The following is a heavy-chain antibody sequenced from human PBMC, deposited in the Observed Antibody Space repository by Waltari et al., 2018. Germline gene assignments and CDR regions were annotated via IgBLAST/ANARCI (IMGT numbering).Heavy chain of an antibody. D-gene: IGHD1-20*01. CDR3: ARGRYNWNNKGAFDI. CDR2: IYTSGRT. Sequence: QVQLQESGPGLVKPSETLSLTCTVSGGSISSYYWSWIRQPAGKGLEWIGRIYTSGRTNYNPSLKSRVTMSVDTSKNQFSLKLSSVTAADTAVYYCARGRYNWNNKGAFDIWGQGTMVTVSS. J-gene: IGHJ3*02. V-gene: IGHV4-4*07. CDR1: GGSISSYY.